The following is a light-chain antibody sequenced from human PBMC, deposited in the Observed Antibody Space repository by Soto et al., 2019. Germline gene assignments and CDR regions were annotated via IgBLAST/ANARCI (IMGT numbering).Light chain of an antibody. CDR1: QNVSSD. J-gene: IGKJ1*01. V-gene: IGKV3-15*01. CDR2: GAS. CDR3: QQYNTWHPKMA. Sequence: VVTQSPATLSVFPGETAKLSCRASQNVSSDLAWYQQRPGQAPRLLIYGASTRATGIPARFRGSGSGTEFRLTISSLQSEDFATYYCQQYNTWHPKMAFGRGTKVEIK.